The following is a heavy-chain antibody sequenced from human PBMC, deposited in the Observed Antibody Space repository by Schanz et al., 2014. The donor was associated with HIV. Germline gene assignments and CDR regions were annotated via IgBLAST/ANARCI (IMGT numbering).Heavy chain of an antibody. J-gene: IGHJ4*02. V-gene: IGHV3-33*03. CDR2: IWYDGSNE. CDR3: ATSQGIMVATDFDY. D-gene: IGHD5-12*01. Sequence: QVQLVESGGGVVQPGRSLRLSCAVSGFTFSGYGMHWVRQAPGKGLEWVAVIWYDGSNEYYADSVKGRFTISRDNSKNTLYLQMNSLRAEDTAVYYCATSQGIMVATDFDYWGQGTLVTVSS. CDR1: GFTFSGYG.